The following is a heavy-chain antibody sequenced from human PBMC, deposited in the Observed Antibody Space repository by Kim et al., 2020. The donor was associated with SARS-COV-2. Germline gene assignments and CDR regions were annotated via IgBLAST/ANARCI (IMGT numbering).Heavy chain of an antibody. J-gene: IGHJ4*02. CDR3: ARGTPGRYDILTGYPDY. CDR2: INWNGGST. D-gene: IGHD3-9*01. Sequence: GGSLRLSCAASGFTFDDYGMSWVRQAPGKGLEWVSGINWNGGSTGYADSVKGRFTISRDNAKNSLYLQMNSLRAEDTALYHCARGTPGRYDILTGYPDYWGQGTLVTVSS. V-gene: IGHV3-20*01. CDR1: GFTFDDYG.